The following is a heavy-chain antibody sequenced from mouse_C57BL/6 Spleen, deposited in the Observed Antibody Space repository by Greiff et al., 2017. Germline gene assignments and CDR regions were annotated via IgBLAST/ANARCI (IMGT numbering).Heavy chain of an antibody. Sequence: EVQLQQSGPELVKPGASVKISCKASGYTFTDYYMNWVKQSHGKSLEWIGDINPNNGGTSYNQKFKGKATLTVDKSSSTAYMELRSLTSEDSAVYYCARFGYYGGYYFDYWGQGTTLTVSS. CDR1: GYTFTDYY. D-gene: IGHD2-3*01. J-gene: IGHJ2*01. CDR2: INPNNGGT. V-gene: IGHV1-26*01. CDR3: ARFGYYGGYYFDY.